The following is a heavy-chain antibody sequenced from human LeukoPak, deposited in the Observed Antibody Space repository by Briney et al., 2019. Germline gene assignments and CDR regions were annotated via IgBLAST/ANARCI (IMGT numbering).Heavy chain of an antibody. CDR2: ISYDRSET. V-gene: IGHV3-30*03. D-gene: IGHD6-25*01. Sequence: PGGSLRLSCAASGFTFGSYGMHWARQAPGKGLEWVAFISYDRSETYYADSVKGRFSISRDNSKNTVYLQMNSLRTEDRAVYYCAREGGYYFDHWGQGTLVTVSS. J-gene: IGHJ4*02. CDR3: AREGGYYFDH. CDR1: GFTFGSYG.